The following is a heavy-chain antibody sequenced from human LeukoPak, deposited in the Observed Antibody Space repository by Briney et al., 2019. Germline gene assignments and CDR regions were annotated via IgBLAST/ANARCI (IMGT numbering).Heavy chain of an antibody. CDR1: GGTFSSYA. D-gene: IGHD2-2*01. CDR3: ARRRDIVVVPAAVSDAFDI. CDR2: IIPIFGIA. V-gene: IGHV1-69*04. J-gene: IGHJ3*02. Sequence: SVKVSCKASGGTFSSYAISWVRQAPGQGLEWMGRIIPIFGIANYAQKFQGRVTITADKSTGTAYMELSSLRSEDTAVYYCARRRDIVVVPAAVSDAFDIWGQGTMVTVSS.